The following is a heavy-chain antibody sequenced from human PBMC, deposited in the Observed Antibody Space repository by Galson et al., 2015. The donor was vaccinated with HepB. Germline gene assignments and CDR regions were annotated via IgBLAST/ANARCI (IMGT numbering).Heavy chain of an antibody. CDR1: GYTFTSYG. J-gene: IGHJ4*02. CDR2: ISAYNGNT. D-gene: IGHD3-3*01. V-gene: IGHV1-18*01. CDR3: SRDRGRITIFGVVPHPFDY. Sequence: SVKVSCKASGYTFTSYGISWVRQAPGQGLEWMGWISAYNGNTNYAQNLQGRVTMTTDTSTSTAYMELRSLRSDDTAVYYCSRDRGRITIFGVVPHPFDYWGQGTLVTVSS.